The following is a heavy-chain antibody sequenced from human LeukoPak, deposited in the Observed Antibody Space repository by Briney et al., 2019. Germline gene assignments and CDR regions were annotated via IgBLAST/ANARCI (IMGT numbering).Heavy chain of an antibody. Sequence: ASVKVCCKASGYTFTSYGISWVRQAPGQGLEWMGWISAYNGNTNYAQKLQGRVTMTTDTSTSTAYMELRSLRSDDTAVYYCARGGDCSSTRCYRFDPWGQGTLVTVSS. CDR3: ARGGDCSSTRCYRFDP. CDR2: ISAYNGNT. CDR1: GYTFTSYG. J-gene: IGHJ5*02. V-gene: IGHV1-18*01. D-gene: IGHD2-2*03.